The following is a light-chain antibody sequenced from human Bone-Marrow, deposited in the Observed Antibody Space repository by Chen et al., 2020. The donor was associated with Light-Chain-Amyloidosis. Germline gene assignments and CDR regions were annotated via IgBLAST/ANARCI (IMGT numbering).Light chain of an antibody. V-gene: IGKV1-NL1*01. CDR2: TAS. J-gene: IGKJ4*01. CDR3: QQYCFTGGLT. CDR1: QDIKNS. Sequence: DIQMTQSPSSLSASVGDRVTITCRASQDIKNSLAWYQQKPGKAPKLLVFTASTLESGVPSRFSGSGSGTHYTLTISSLQPEDFATYYCQQYCFTGGLTFGGGTKVEIK.